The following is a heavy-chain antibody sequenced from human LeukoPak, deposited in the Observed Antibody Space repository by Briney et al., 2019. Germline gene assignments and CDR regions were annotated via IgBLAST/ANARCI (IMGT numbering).Heavy chain of an antibody. Sequence: SETLSLTCTASGGSISRSGYYWGWIRQPPGKGLEWIGSIYYSGSTYYNPSLKSRVTISVDTSKNQFSLKLSSVTAADSAVYYCARHDVPGSTSLTTFQYWGQGALVTVSS. CDR2: IYYSGST. CDR3: ARHDVPGSTSLTTFQY. D-gene: IGHD1-26*01. CDR1: GGSISRSGYY. V-gene: IGHV4-39*01. J-gene: IGHJ1*01.